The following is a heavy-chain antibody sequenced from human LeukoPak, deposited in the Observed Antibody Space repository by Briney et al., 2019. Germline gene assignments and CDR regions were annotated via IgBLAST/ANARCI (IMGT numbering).Heavy chain of an antibody. CDR1: GFTFSSYA. D-gene: IGHD5-18*01. CDR3: AKGPHHGYSYFGY. V-gene: IGHV3-23*01. CDR2: ISGSGGST. J-gene: IGHJ4*02. Sequence: GGSLRLSCAASGFTFSSYAMSWVRQAPGKGLEWVSVISGSGGSTYYADSVKGRFTISRDNSKNTLYLQMNSLRAEDTAVYYCAKGPHHGYSYFGYWGQGTLVTVSS.